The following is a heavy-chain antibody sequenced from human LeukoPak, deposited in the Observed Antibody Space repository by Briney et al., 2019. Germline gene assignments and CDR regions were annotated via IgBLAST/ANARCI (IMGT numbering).Heavy chain of an antibody. V-gene: IGHV3-23*01. J-gene: IGHJ1*01. D-gene: IGHD5-12*01. CDR2: ISGSGGST. CDR3: AKVVDRAITRPTLYSQH. Sequence: GGSLRLSCAASGFTFSSYAMSWVRQAPGKGLEWVSAISGSGGSTYYADSVKGRFTISRDNSKNTLYLQMNSLRAEDTAVYYCAKVVDRAITRPTLYSQHWGQGTLVTVSS. CDR1: GFTFSSYA.